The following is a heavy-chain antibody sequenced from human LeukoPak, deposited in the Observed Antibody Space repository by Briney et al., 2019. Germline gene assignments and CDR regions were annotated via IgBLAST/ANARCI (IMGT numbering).Heavy chain of an antibody. CDR3: ARDSKDSSSFDY. CDR2: ISSSSSYI. Sequence: GGSLRLSCIASGFTLNNYPAMHWVRQAPGKGLEWVSSISSSSSYIYYADSVKGRFTISRDNAKNSLYLQMNSLRAEDTAVYYCARDSKDSSSFDYWGQGTLVTVSS. V-gene: IGHV3-21*01. D-gene: IGHD6-6*01. J-gene: IGHJ4*02. CDR1: GFTLNNYP.